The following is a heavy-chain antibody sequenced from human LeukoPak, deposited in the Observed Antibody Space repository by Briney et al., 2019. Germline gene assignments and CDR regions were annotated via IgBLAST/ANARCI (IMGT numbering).Heavy chain of an antibody. Sequence: GGSLRLSCAASGFTFSNAWMSWVRQAPGKGLEWVGRIKSKTDGGTTDYAAPVKGRFTISRDDSKNTLYLQMNSLKTEDTAVYYCTTERIYDFWSGYYRTPLGDYWGQGTLVTVSS. CDR2: IKSKTDGGTT. CDR1: GFTFSNAW. V-gene: IGHV3-15*01. D-gene: IGHD3-3*01. CDR3: TTERIYDFWSGYYRTPLGDY. J-gene: IGHJ4*02.